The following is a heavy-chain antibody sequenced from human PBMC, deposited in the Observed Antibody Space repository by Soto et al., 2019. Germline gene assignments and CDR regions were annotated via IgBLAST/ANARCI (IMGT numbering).Heavy chain of an antibody. CDR3: ARDTGYSYGVDY. CDR2: IYYSGST. Sequence: ETLSLTCTVSGGSISSYYWSWIRQPPGKGLEWIGYIYYSGSTNYNPSLKSRVTISVDTSKNQFSLKLSSVTAADTAVYYCARDTGYSYGVDYWGQGTLVTVSS. CDR1: GGSISSYY. D-gene: IGHD5-18*01. V-gene: IGHV4-59*01. J-gene: IGHJ4*02.